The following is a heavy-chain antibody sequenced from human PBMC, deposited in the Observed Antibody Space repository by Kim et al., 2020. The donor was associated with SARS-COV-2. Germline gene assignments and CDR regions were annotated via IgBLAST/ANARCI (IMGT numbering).Heavy chain of an antibody. CDR2: INHSGST. CDR3: ARGHVPVRFLEWPNYFDY. J-gene: IGHJ4*02. CDR1: GGSFSGYY. D-gene: IGHD3-3*01. Sequence: SETLSLTCAVYGGSFSGYYWSWIRQPPGKGLEWIGEINHSGSTNYNPSLKSRVTISVDTSKNQFSLKLSSVTAADTAVYYCARGHVPVRFLEWPNYFDYWGQGTLVTVSS. V-gene: IGHV4-34*01.